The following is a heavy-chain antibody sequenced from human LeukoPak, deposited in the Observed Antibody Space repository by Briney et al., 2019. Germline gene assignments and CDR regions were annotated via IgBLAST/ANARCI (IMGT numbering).Heavy chain of an antibody. V-gene: IGHV4-34*01. Sequence: SETLSLTCAVYGGSFSGYYWSWIRQPPVKVLEWVGEINHSGSTNYNPSLKSRVTISVDTSKNQFSLKLSSVTAADTAVYYCARGGRRSSSSVVFDYWGQGTLATVSS. J-gene: IGHJ4*02. CDR1: GGSFSGYY. D-gene: IGHD6-6*01. CDR3: ARGGRRSSSSVVFDY. CDR2: INHSGST.